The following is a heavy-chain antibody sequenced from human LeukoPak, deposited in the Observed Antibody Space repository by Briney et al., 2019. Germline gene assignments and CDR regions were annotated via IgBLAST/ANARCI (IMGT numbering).Heavy chain of an antibody. D-gene: IGHD6-13*01. J-gene: IGHJ4*02. V-gene: IGHV3-48*03. CDR2: IGSSGGSR. CDR1: GFTFSSYE. Sequence: GGSLRLSCAASGFTFSSYEMDWVRRAPGKGLEWVSYIGSSGGSRYYADSVRGRFTSSRDNAKNSLYLQMNSLRAEDTAVYYCAKTKGYLLYYFDYWGQGTLVTVSS. CDR3: AKTKGYLLYYFDY.